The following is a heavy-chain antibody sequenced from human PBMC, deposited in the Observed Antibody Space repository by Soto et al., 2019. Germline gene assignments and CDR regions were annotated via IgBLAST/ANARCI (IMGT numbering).Heavy chain of an antibody. CDR1: GYTFTSYG. CDR3: ARALSDFWSGNNWFDP. V-gene: IGHV1-18*01. CDR2: ISAYNGNT. J-gene: IGHJ5*02. D-gene: IGHD3-3*01. Sequence: QVQLVQSGAEVKKPGASVKVSCKASGYTFTSYGISWVRQAPGQGLEWMGWISAYNGNTNYAQKLQGRVTMTTDTSTSTADMELRSLRSDDTAVYYCARALSDFWSGNNWFDPWGQGTLVTVSS.